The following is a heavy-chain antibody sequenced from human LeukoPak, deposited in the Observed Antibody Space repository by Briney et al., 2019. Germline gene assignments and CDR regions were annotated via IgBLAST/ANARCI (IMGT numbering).Heavy chain of an antibody. CDR1: GGTFSSYA. Sequence: SVKVSCKASGGTFSSYAISWVRQAPGQGLEWMGGIIPIFGTANYAQKFQGRVTITADESTSTAYMELSSLRSEDTAVYYCARPVGPATYYDYVWGSPPGYWGQGTLVAVSS. CDR2: IIPIFGTA. J-gene: IGHJ4*02. D-gene: IGHD3-16*01. CDR3: ARPVGPATYYDYVWGSPPGY. V-gene: IGHV1-69*13.